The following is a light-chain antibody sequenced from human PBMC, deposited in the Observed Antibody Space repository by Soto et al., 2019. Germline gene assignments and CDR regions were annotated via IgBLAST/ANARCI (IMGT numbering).Light chain of an antibody. V-gene: IGLV2-11*01. Sequence: QSALTQPRSVSGSPGQSVTISCTGTSSDVSSYNYVSWYQQRPGKAPKLMIYDVNKRPSGVPDRFSGSESGNTASLTISGLQAEDEADYYCCSYAGSYSWVFGGGTQLTV. CDR1: SSDVSSYNY. CDR2: DVN. J-gene: IGLJ3*02. CDR3: CSYAGSYSWV.